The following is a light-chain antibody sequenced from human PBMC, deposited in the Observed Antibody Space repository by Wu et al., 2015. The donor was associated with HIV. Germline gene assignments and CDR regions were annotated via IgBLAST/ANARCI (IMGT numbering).Light chain of an antibody. CDR1: QSINSW. J-gene: IGKJ3*01. CDR3: QQYNNYPLA. Sequence: DIQMTQPPSTLSASVGDRVIITCRASQSINSWLAWYQQKPGKAPKLLIYKASSLESGVPSRFSGSGSGTEFTLTISSLQPDDFATYYCQQYNNYPLAFGPGTKVDIK. CDR2: KAS. V-gene: IGKV1-5*03.